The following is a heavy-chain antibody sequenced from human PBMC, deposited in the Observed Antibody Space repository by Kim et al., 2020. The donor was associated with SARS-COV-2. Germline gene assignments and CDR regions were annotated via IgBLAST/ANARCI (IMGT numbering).Heavy chain of an antibody. CDR3: AREGAGDYFDD. Sequence: SETLSLTCTVSGASVNSGTDFWTWIRQPPGKGLEWIGYVYYRGDTDYNPSLKSRVSISLDSSKKQFSLKLTSVTAADTAVYYCAREGAGDYFDDWGQGTPVKVSS. CDR1: GASVNSGTDF. D-gene: IGHD1-26*01. CDR2: VYYRGDT. V-gene: IGHV4-61*01. J-gene: IGHJ4*02.